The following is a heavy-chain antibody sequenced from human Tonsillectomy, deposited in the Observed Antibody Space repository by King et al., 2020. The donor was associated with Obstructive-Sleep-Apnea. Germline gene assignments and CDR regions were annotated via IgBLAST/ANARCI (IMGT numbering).Heavy chain of an antibody. J-gene: IGHJ4*02. CDR1: GGSINSYY. Sequence: QVQLQESGPGLVKPSETLSLTCTVSGGSINSYYWSWIRQTPGKGLEWIGYISYSGSTNYNPPLKSRVTTSVDTSKNQFSLQLSSVTAADTAVYYCARDRVGRDGYNRFDYWGQGTLVTVSS. CDR3: ARDRVGRDGYNRFDY. V-gene: IGHV4-59*01. CDR2: ISYSGST. D-gene: IGHD5-24*01.